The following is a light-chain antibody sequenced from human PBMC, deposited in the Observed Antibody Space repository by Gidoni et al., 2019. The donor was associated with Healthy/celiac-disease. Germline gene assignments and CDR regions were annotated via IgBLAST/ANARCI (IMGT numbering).Light chain of an antibody. CDR2: QDS. CDR3: QAWDSSTEVV. Sequence: YELTQPPSVSVPPGQTASITCSGDKLGDKYACWYQQKPGQSPVLVIYQDSKRPSGIPERFSGSNSGNTATLTISGTQAMDEADYYCQAWDSSTEVVFGGGTKLTVL. CDR1: KLGDKY. V-gene: IGLV3-1*01. J-gene: IGLJ2*01.